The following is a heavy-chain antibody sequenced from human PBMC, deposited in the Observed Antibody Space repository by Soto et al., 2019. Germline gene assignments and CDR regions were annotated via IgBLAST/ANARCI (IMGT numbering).Heavy chain of an antibody. V-gene: IGHV4-4*02. D-gene: IGHD1-7*01. CDR1: GGSFTSNNW. Sequence: PSETLSLTCAVSGGSFTSNNWWTWVRQPPGQGLEWIGEIYRTGSTNYNPSLKSRVTISLDKSENQCSLKETSLTAADTAVYYCASRDPGTSVDYWGQGTLVTVSS. J-gene: IGHJ4*02. CDR2: IYRTGST. CDR3: ASRDPGTSVDY.